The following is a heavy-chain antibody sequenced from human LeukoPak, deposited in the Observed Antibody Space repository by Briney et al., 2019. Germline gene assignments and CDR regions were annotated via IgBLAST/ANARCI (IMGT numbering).Heavy chain of an antibody. CDR1: GGSISSSDYY. CDR2: IYYTGNT. D-gene: IGHD3-10*01. CDR3: ARGRRRGSGSYYPLFDY. V-gene: IGHV4-39*07. J-gene: IGHJ4*02. Sequence: PSETLSLTCSVSGGSISSSDYYWAWIWQPPGKGLEWIGSIYYTGNTYYNPSLKSRVTISVDTSKNQFSLKLSSVTAADTAVYCCARGRRRGSGSYYPLFDYWGQGTLVTVSS.